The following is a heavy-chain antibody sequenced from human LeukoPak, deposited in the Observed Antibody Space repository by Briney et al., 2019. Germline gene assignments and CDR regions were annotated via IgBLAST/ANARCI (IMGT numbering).Heavy chain of an antibody. CDR1: AGSISSYY. Sequence: SQTLSLTCTVSAGSISSYYWSWIRHPPGNGLEWIGYIYYIGSTNFNTSLKRRVTISVDTPKNQFSLKRGSWTAADTAVYYCARLPGYSYGYYYYYGMDVWGQGTTVTVSS. CDR2: IYYIGST. D-gene: IGHD5-18*01. J-gene: IGHJ6*02. V-gene: IGHV4-59*08. CDR3: ARLPGYSYGYYYYYGMDV.